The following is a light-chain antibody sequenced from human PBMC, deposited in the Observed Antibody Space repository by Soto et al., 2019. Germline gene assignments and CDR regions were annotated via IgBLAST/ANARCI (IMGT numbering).Light chain of an antibody. CDR3: LLFSGGAYV. Sequence: QAVVTQEPSLTVSPGGTVTLTCASSTGAVTSDDYPNWFQQKHGQAPTSLIYNTHNRHSWTPARFSGSLLGNRAALTLSGALPEDEAEYYCLLFSGGAYVFGPGTKVTVL. V-gene: IGLV7-43*01. CDR1: TGAVTSDDY. CDR2: NTH. J-gene: IGLJ1*01.